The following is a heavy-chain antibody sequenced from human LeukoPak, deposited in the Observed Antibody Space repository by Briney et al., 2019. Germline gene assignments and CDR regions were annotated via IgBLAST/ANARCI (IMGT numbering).Heavy chain of an antibody. CDR3: AREGVAAAGTVYFQH. J-gene: IGHJ1*01. V-gene: IGHV3-30-3*01. D-gene: IGHD6-13*01. CDR1: RFTLSRHA. CDR2: ISYDGSNK. Sequence: PGGSLRLSCAASRFTLSRHAMHWVHQAPGKGLEWVAVISYDGSNKYYADSVKGRFTISRDNSKNTLYLQMNSLRAEDTAVYYCAREGVAAAGTVYFQHWGQGTLVTVSS.